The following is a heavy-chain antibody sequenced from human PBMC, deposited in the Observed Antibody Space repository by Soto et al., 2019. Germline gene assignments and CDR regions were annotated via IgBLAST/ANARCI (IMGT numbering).Heavy chain of an antibody. CDR3: AGGLSVTLFDN. CDR1: GGSISTGGYY. D-gene: IGHD4-17*01. V-gene: IGHV4-31*03. CDR2: IYYSGST. Sequence: QVQLQESGPGLVKPSQTLSLTCTVSGGSISTGGYYWTWIRQHPGKGLEWIGYIYYSGSTYYTQSLMSRVTISVDTSKNQFSLKLSSVTAADTAVSYCAGGLSVTLFDNWGQGTLVTVSS. J-gene: IGHJ4*02.